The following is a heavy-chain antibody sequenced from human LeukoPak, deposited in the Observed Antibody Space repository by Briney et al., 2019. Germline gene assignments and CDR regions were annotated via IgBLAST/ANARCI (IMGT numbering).Heavy chain of an antibody. CDR3: ARDWRSPYNSTGYYPYYFDS. D-gene: IGHD3-22*01. V-gene: IGHV3-30*04. CDR2: ISYDGSNK. J-gene: IGHJ4*02. Sequence: PGGSLRLSCAASGFTFSSYAMHWVRQAPGKGLEWVAVISYDGSNKYYADSVKGRFTISRDNSKNTLYLQMNSLRADDTAVYYCARDWRSPYNSTGYYPYYFDSWGQGTLVTVSS. CDR1: GFTFSSYA.